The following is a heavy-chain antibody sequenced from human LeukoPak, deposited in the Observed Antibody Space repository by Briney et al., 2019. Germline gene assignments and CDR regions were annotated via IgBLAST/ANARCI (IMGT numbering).Heavy chain of an antibody. CDR2: ISTSRST. Sequence: SETLSLPCTVSGGSISSYYGSWIRHPTGKGLEGIGHISTSRSTNYNPPLKSRVTMSVDTSKNQFSLKLSSVTAADTAVYYCARGLTAMVTGYYYYGMDVWGQGTTVTVSS. D-gene: IGHD5-18*01. V-gene: IGHV4-4*07. CDR3: ARGLTAMVTGYYYYGMDV. J-gene: IGHJ6*02. CDR1: GGSISSYY.